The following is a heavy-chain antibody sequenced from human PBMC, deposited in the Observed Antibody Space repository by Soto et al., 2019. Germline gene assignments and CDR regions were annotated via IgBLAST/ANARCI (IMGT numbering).Heavy chain of an antibody. CDR2: IKHDGSEI. CDR1: GFTFSAYW. J-gene: IGHJ6*02. V-gene: IGHV3-7*01. Sequence: EVQLVESGGGLVQPGGSLRLSCAASGFTFSAYWMSWVRQTPGKGLEWVANIKHDGSEIYYVDSVKGRFTISRDNAKNSLFLEMNSLRAEDTAVFYCAIITRGFSMDVWGQGTTVTVSS. CDR3: AIITRGFSMDV. D-gene: IGHD1-20*01.